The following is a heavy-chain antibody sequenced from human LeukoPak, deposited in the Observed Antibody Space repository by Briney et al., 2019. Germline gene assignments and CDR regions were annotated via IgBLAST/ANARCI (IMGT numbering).Heavy chain of an antibody. V-gene: IGHV4-59*12. CDR3: ARETTPDFSRGFDY. CDR1: GGSISSYY. J-gene: IGHJ4*02. D-gene: IGHD3-3*01. Sequence: SETPSLTCTVSGGSISSYYWSWIRQPPGKGLEWIGYIYHSGSTYYNPSLKSRVTISVDRSKNQFSLKLSSVTAADTAVYYCARETTPDFSRGFDYWGQGTLVTVSS. CDR2: IYHSGST.